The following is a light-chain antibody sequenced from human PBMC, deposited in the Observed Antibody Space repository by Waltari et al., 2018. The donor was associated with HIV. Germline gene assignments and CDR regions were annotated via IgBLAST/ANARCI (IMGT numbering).Light chain of an antibody. CDR2: WAS. V-gene: IGKV4-1*01. CDR1: RSVLYSSDNKNY. Sequence: DIVMTQSPDSLAVSLGERASINCKSSRSVLYSSDNKNYLAWYQQKPGQPPKLLIYWASSRQSGVPDRFSGSGSGTDFTLTVTSLQAEDVAVYYCQQYYTTPFTFGPGTKVEIK. J-gene: IGKJ3*01. CDR3: QQYYTTPFT.